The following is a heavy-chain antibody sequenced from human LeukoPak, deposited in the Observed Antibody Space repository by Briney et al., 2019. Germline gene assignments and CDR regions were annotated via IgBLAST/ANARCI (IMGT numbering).Heavy chain of an antibody. CDR1: GFTFGDYA. J-gene: IGHJ3*02. V-gene: IGHV3-49*03. Sequence: PGGSLRLSCTASGFTFGDYAMSWFRQAPGKVLEWLGFIRSKAYGGTTEYAASVKGRFTISRDDSKSIAYLQMNSLKTEDTAVYYCTRDRFPMAPYYYDSSGYKDAFDIWGQGTMVTVSS. D-gene: IGHD3-22*01. CDR3: TRDRFPMAPYYYDSSGYKDAFDI. CDR2: IRSKAYGGTT.